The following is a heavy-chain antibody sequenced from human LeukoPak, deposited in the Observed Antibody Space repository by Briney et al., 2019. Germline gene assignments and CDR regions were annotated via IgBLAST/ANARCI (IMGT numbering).Heavy chain of an antibody. CDR2: INHSGST. Sequence: SETLSLTCAVYGGSFSGYYWSWIRQPPGKGLEWIGEINHSGSTNYNPSLKSRVTISVDTSKNQFSLKLSSVTAADTAVYYCARPARRGSSGSFDYWGQGTLVTVSP. V-gene: IGHV4-34*01. D-gene: IGHD6-19*01. CDR1: GGSFSGYY. J-gene: IGHJ4*02. CDR3: ARPARRGSSGSFDY.